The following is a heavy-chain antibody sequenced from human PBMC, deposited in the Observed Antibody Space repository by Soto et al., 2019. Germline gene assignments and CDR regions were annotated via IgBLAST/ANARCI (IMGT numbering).Heavy chain of an antibody. CDR3: ARNRYGGYDFDS. CDR1: GGPINSPDYY. V-gene: IGHV4-61*05. J-gene: IGHJ4*02. Sequence: KTSETLSLTCNVSGGPINSPDYYWTWIRQSPGKGLEWIGEVAQSGYTSYIPSLKSRLTISLDKSRNRFSLRLTSVTAADTAVYYCARNRYGGYDFDSWGQGTLVTVSS. CDR2: VAQSGYT. D-gene: IGHD5-12*01.